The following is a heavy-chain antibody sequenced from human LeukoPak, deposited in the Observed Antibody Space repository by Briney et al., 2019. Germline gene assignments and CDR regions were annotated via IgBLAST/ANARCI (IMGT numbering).Heavy chain of an antibody. V-gene: IGHV3-69-1*01. CDR2: ISSSSTI. CDR3: ARDRPRVVVVAATPLLGYFDY. Sequence: GGSLRLSCAASGFTFSDYYMNWVRQAPGKGLEWGSSISSSSTIYYADSVKGRFTISRDNAKNSLYLPMNSLRAEDTAVYYCARDRPRVVVVAATPLLGYFDYWGQGTLVTVSS. J-gene: IGHJ4*02. CDR1: GFTFSDYY. D-gene: IGHD2-15*01.